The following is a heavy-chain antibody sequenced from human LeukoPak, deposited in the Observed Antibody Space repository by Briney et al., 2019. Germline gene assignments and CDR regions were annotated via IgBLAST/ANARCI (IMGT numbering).Heavy chain of an antibody. V-gene: IGHV3-7*01. D-gene: IGHD4-17*01. CDR1: GFTFDDYW. CDR3: AKADYGDFKENYYMDV. J-gene: IGHJ6*03. CDR2: INQDGSEK. Sequence: GGSLRLSCGASGFTFDDYWMSWVRQAPGQGLEWVANINQDGSEKYYLDSAKGRFTISRDNSRDTLYLQMSSLRAEDTAVYYCAKADYGDFKENYYMDVWGKGTTVTVSS.